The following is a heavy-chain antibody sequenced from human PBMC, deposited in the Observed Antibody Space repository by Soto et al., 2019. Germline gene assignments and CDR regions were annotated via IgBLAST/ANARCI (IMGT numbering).Heavy chain of an antibody. V-gene: IGHV4-61*01. CDR3: ANAAVEWSYSIDY. J-gene: IGHJ4*02. Sequence: PSETLSLTCTVSGGSVSSGSYYWSWIRQPPGKGLEWIGYIYYSGSTNYNPSLKSRVTISVDTSKNQFSLKLSSVTAADTAVYYCANAAVEWSYSIDYWGQGTLVTVSS. CDR1: GGSVSSGSYY. CDR2: IYYSGST. D-gene: IGHD1-26*01.